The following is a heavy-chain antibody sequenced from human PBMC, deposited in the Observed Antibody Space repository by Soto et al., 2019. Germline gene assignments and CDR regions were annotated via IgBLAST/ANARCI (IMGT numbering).Heavy chain of an antibody. CDR3: ARAVTWGLDV. J-gene: IGHJ6*02. CDR1: GFTFSLYS. D-gene: IGHD6-19*01. CDR2: ISRSSTGI. V-gene: IGHV3-48*02. Sequence: EEQLVESEGCLVQPGGSLRLSCAASGFTFSLYSMSWVRQAPGKGLEWVSYISRSSTGIHYADSVKGRFTISRDDATNSMHLQMNSLRDGDTAVYYCARAVTWGLDVWGQGTTVSISS.